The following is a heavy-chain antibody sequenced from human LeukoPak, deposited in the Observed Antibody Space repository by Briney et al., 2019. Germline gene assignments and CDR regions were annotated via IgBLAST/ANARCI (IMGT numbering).Heavy chain of an antibody. V-gene: IGHV4-59*01. D-gene: IGHD2-2*01. CDR1: DGSITNYD. Sequence: SETLSLTCTVSDGSITNYDWSWVRQPPGKGLEFIGHVHYSGTANYNPSLRSRVTISIDTSKKHFFLKLKSVTAADTAVYYCARDDLPNIVVVPAATPWGQGTLVTVSS. J-gene: IGHJ5*02. CDR3: ARDDLPNIVVVPAATP. CDR2: VHYSGTA.